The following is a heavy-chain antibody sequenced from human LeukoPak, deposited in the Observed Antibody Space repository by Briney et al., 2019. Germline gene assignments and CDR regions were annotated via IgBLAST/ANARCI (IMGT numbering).Heavy chain of an antibody. D-gene: IGHD3-16*02. CDR3: ARRPVNGYFDL. V-gene: IGHV4-38-2*02. J-gene: IGHJ2*01. Sequence: SETLSLTCTVSGYSISSGYFWGWIRQPPGKGLEWIGSIYHGGSTFYNPSLKSRVTISEDTSKNQFSLKLSSVTAADTAVYYCARRPVNGYFDLWGRGTLVTVSS. CDR2: IYHGGST. CDR1: GYSISSGYF.